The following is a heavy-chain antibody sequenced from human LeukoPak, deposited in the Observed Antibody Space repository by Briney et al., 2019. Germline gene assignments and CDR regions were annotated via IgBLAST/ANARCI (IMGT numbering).Heavy chain of an antibody. CDR3: AKDRPNYYESNGHYYRRDGDY. CDR1: GFTFSSNA. Sequence: PGGSLRLSCAASGFTFSSNAMTWVRQAPGKGLEWVSTISGGGEATWYADSVKGRFTISRDNSKSTLYLQMNSLRAEDTAVYYCAKDRPNYYESNGHYYRRDGDYWGQGTLVTVSS. D-gene: IGHD3-22*01. CDR2: ISGGGEAT. V-gene: IGHV3-23*01. J-gene: IGHJ4*02.